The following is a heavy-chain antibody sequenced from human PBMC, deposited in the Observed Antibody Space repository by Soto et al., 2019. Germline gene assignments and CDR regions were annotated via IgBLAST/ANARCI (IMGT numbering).Heavy chain of an antibody. CDR1: GYTFTTSA. CDR3: ARGSGHYYDFEY. Sequence: QVQLVQSGAEEKKPGASVKVSCKASGYTFTTSAIHWVRQAPGQRLEWMAWINSYSGNTEYSQKFQGRLTITRDRSASTAYMELSSLTSEDTAVYYCARGSGHYYDFEYWGQGTLVTVSS. J-gene: IGHJ4*02. V-gene: IGHV1-3*05. CDR2: INSYSGNT. D-gene: IGHD3-22*01.